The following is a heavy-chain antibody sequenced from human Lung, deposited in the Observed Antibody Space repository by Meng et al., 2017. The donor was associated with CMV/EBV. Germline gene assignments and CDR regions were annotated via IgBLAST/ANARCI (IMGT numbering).Heavy chain of an antibody. D-gene: IGHD2-2*01. CDR1: GGSFSGYY. V-gene: IGHV4-34*01. J-gene: IGHJ4*02. CDR2: INHSGST. Sequence: SGTLSLXCAVYGGSFSGYYWSWIRQPPGKGLEWIGEINHSGSTNYNPSLNSRVTISVDTTKNQFSLKLSSVTAADTAVYYCARARVVTASSLDYWGQGTXVTVSS. CDR3: ARARVVTASSLDY.